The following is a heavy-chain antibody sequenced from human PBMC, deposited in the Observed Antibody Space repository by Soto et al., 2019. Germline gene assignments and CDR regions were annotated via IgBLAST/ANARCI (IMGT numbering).Heavy chain of an antibody. CDR2: INPILSMS. V-gene: IGHV1-69*02. D-gene: IGHD3-10*01. CDR1: GDTFNFYT. Sequence: QVQLVQSGADVQRPGSSVRVSCKASGDTFNFYTINWVRQAPGQGLQWMGRINPILSMSNYAPRFQGRVTMTADKSTSTAYMELSSLRSEDTAMYYCATSYGSGYRAFDSWRQGALVTVSS. CDR3: ATSYGSGYRAFDS. J-gene: IGHJ4*02.